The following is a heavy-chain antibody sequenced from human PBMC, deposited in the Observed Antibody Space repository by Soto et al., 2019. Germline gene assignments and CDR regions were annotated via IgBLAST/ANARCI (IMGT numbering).Heavy chain of an antibody. D-gene: IGHD2-2*01. V-gene: IGHV5-10-1*01. Sequence: GESLKISCKGSGYSFTSYWISWVRQMPGKGLEWMGRIDPSDSYTNYSPSLQGHVTISADKSISTAYLQWSSLKASDTAMYYCASSPRGYCSSTSCRELGNYYGMDVWGQGTTVTVSS. CDR1: GYSFTSYW. CDR3: ASSPRGYCSSTSCRELGNYYGMDV. CDR2: IDPSDSYT. J-gene: IGHJ6*02.